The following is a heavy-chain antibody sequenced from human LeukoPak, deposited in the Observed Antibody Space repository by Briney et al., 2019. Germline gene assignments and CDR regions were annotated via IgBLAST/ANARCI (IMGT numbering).Heavy chain of an antibody. Sequence: SETLSLTCTVSGDSISSYSWSWIRQPPGKGLEWIGSIYYSGSTNYNPSLKSRVTMSVDTSKNQFSLKLSSVTAADTAVYYCARGQQLVQGLFDYWGQGTLVTVSS. CDR3: ARGQQLVQGLFDY. D-gene: IGHD6-13*01. CDR1: GDSISSYS. V-gene: IGHV4-59*01. J-gene: IGHJ4*02. CDR2: IYYSGST.